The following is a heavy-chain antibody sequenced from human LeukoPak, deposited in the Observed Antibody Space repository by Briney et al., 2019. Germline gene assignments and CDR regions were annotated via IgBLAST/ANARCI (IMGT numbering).Heavy chain of an antibody. CDR1: GFTFSNYW. V-gene: IGHV3-7*03. CDR2: IKQDGSER. Sequence: GGSLRLSCAASGFTFSNYWMSWVRQAPGKGLEWVANIKQDGSERYYVDSVKGRFTISRDNAKNSLYLQMNSLRAEDTALYYCAKGPTADYSSGYFLFDYWGQGTLVTVSS. CDR3: AKGPTADYSSGYFLFDY. D-gene: IGHD3-22*01. J-gene: IGHJ4*02.